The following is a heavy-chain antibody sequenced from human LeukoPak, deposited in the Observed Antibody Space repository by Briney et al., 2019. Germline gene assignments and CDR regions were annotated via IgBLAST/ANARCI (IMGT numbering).Heavy chain of an antibody. Sequence: SETLSLTCGVSGDSISSGNYWNWVPQPPGKGLEWIGDIYQSGITNYNPSLKSRVTMSVDKSKNEFSLKLDSVTAADTAVYYCARDPRPRGGWFYFDYWGQGILVTVSS. V-gene: IGHV4-4*02. CDR1: GDSISSGNY. D-gene: IGHD6-19*01. CDR3: ARDPRPRGGWFYFDY. J-gene: IGHJ4*02. CDR2: IYQSGIT.